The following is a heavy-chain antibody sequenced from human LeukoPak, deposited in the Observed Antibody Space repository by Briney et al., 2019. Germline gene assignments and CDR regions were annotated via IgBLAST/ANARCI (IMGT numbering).Heavy chain of an antibody. J-gene: IGHJ4*02. Sequence: ASVKVSCKASGYTFTSYAINWLRQAPGQGPEWLGWINTNTGSPTYAQGFAGRFVFSSDTSVSTAFLQISRLKAEDTAVYYCARSVRVFGLVMDYFDSWGQGTRVTVSS. V-gene: IGHV7-4-1*02. CDR3: ARSVRVFGLVMDYFDS. CDR1: GYTFTSYA. D-gene: IGHD3/OR15-3a*01. CDR2: INTNTGSP.